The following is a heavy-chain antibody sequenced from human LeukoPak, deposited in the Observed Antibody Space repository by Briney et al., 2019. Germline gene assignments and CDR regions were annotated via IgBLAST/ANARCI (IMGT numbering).Heavy chain of an antibody. CDR1: GGSISSSTYY. Sequence: SETLSLTCTVSGGSISSSTYYWGWIRQPPGKGLEWIGSIYYSGSTNYNPSLKSRVTISVDTSKNQFSLKLSSVTAADTAVYYCARGYCSGGSCYSYYYYNYMDVWGKGTTVTVSS. J-gene: IGHJ6*03. CDR2: IYYSGST. CDR3: ARGYCSGGSCYSYYYYNYMDV. V-gene: IGHV4-39*07. D-gene: IGHD2-15*01.